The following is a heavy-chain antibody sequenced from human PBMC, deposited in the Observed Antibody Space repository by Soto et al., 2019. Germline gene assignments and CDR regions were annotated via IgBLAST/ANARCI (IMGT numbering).Heavy chain of an antibody. D-gene: IGHD5-12*01. V-gene: IGHV3-7*01. Sequence: GGSLRLSCAASGFTVSSYWMSWVRQAPGKGLEWVANIKQDGSGKYYVDSVKGRFTISRDNAKNSLYLQMHSLRAEDPDVYYSAIDGGLVATTPYYMYVWGKGTTVTVSS. CDR2: IKQDGSGK. J-gene: IGHJ6*03. CDR1: GFTVSSYW. CDR3: AIDGGLVATTPYYMYV.